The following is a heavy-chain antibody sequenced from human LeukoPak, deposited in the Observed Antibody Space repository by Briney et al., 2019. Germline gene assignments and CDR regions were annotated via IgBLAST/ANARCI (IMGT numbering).Heavy chain of an antibody. D-gene: IGHD6-13*01. CDR1: GFIFSSYG. CDR3: ATQAKYSSTLFGY. V-gene: IGHV3-30*03. CDR2: ISYDGSNK. Sequence: PGGSLRLSCAASGFIFSSYGMHWVRQAPGKGLEWVAVISYDGSNKYYADSVKGRFTISRDNSKNTLYLQMNSLRAEDTAVYYCATQAKYSSTLFGYWGQGTLVTVSS. J-gene: IGHJ4*02.